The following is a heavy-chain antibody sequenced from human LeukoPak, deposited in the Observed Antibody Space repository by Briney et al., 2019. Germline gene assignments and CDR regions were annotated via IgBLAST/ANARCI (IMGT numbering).Heavy chain of an antibody. D-gene: IGHD4-11*01. CDR2: ISSSSSTI. J-gene: IGHJ4*02. CDR3: ARGDYSNYQTLDY. V-gene: IGHV3-48*04. CDR1: GFTFSSYS. Sequence: GGSLRLSCAASGFTFSSYSMNWVRQAPGKGLEWVSYISSSSSTIYYADSVKGRFTISRDNAKNSLYLQMNSLKTEDTAVYYCARGDYSNYQTLDYWGQGTLVTVSS.